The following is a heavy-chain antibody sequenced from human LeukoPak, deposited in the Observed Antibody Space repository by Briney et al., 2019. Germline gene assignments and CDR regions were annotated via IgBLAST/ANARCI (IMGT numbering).Heavy chain of an antibody. J-gene: IGHJ4*02. V-gene: IGHV1-18*01. CDR1: GYTFISYG. Sequence: ASVKVSCKASGYTFISYGISWVRPAPGQGLAWMGWISAYNGKTNYAPKLQGRVTMTTDTSTSTAYMELSSLRSDDTAVYYCARGTSSSGALFDYWGQGTLVTVSS. CDR3: ARGTSSSGALFDY. CDR2: ISAYNGKT. D-gene: IGHD6-6*01.